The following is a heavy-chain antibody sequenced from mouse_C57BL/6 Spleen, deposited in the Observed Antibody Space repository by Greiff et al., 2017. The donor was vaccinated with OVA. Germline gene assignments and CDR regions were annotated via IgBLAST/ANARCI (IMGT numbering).Heavy chain of an antibody. D-gene: IGHD4-1*01. CDR2: IDPEDGET. V-gene: IGHV14-2*01. CDR3: ARGWDEYYFDY. J-gene: IGHJ2*01. CDR1: GFNIKDYY. Sequence: VPLQQSGAELVKPGASVKLSCTASGFNIKDYYMHWVKQRTEQGLEWIGRIDPEDGETKYAPKFQGKATITADSSSNTAYLQLSSLTSEDTAVYYCARGWDEYYFDYWGQGTTLTVSS.